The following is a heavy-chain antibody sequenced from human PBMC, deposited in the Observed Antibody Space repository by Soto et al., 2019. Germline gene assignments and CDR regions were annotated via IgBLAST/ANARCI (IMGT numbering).Heavy chain of an antibody. CDR2: ISSSGSTI. V-gene: IGHV3-48*03. CDR3: ARDRREIAAAGHYYYYGMDA. D-gene: IGHD6-13*01. CDR1: GFTFSSYE. J-gene: IGHJ6*02. Sequence: GGSLRLSCAASGFTFSSYEMNWVRQAPGKGLEWVSYISSSGSTIYYADSVKGRFTISRDNAKNSLYLQMNSLRAEDTAVYYCARDRREIAAAGHYYYYGMDAWGQGTTVTVSS.